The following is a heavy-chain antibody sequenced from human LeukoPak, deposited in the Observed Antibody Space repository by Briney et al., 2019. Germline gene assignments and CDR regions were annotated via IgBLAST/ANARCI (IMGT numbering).Heavy chain of an antibody. J-gene: IGHJ4*02. CDR1: GFTFSNAW. D-gene: IGHD3-22*01. V-gene: IGHV3-15*01. CDR2: IKSKTDGGTT. CDR3: TTDPDYYDSSGYYYVRVY. Sequence: RAGGSLRLSCAASGFTFSNAWMSWVRQAPGKGLEWVGRIKSKTDGGTTDYAAPVKGRFTISRDDSKNTLYLQMNSLKTEDTAVYYCTTDPDYYDSSGYYYVRVYWGQGTLVTVSS.